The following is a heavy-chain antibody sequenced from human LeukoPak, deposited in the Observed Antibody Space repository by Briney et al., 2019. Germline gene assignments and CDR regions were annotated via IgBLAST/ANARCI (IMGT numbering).Heavy chain of an antibody. J-gene: IGHJ6*03. CDR1: GGSFSGYY. D-gene: IGHD4-17*01. CDR2: ISHSGST. V-gene: IGHV4-34*01. CDR3: ARVVDYGDYGSPGYYYYMDV. Sequence: SETLSLTCAVYGGSFSGYYWSWIRQPPGKGLEWIGEISHSGSTNYNPSLKSRATISLDRSKNQFSLKLSSVTAADTAVYYCARVVDYGDYGSPGYYYYMDVWGKGTTVTVSS.